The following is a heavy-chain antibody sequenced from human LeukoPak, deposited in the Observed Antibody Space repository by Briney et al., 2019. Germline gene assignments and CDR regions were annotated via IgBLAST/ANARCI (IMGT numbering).Heavy chain of an antibody. Sequence: GASVKVSCKVSGYTFTELSIHWVREAPGKGLEWMGGFDPEYGGTIYAQKFQGRVSMTADTSTDTAYMELSSLRSEDTAVYFCATLFYDIPSDYYDNLFDPWGQGTLVTVSS. CDR2: FDPEYGGT. V-gene: IGHV1-24*01. CDR1: GYTFTELS. CDR3: ATLFYDIPSDYYDNLFDP. D-gene: IGHD3-3*01. J-gene: IGHJ5*02.